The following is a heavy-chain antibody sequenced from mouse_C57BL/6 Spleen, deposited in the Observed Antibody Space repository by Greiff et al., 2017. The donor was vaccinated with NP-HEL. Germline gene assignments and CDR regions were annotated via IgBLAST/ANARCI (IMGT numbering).Heavy chain of an antibody. J-gene: IGHJ2*01. Sequence: EVQLVESGGGLVQPGGSLSLSCAASGFTFTDYYMSWVRQPPGKALEWLGFIRNKANGYTTEYSASVKGRFTISRDNSQSILYLQMNALRAEDSATYYCARPSLYGNYRGYYFDYWGQGTTLTVSS. V-gene: IGHV7-3*01. D-gene: IGHD2-10*02. CDR3: ARPSLYGNYRGYYFDY. CDR1: GFTFTDYY. CDR2: IRNKANGYTT.